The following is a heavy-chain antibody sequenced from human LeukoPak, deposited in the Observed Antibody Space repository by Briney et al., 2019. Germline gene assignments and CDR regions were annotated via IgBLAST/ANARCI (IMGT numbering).Heavy chain of an antibody. CDR1: GFTFSSYA. D-gene: IGHD6-13*01. V-gene: IGHV3-23*01. J-gene: IGHJ6*03. CDR2: ISGSDGST. Sequence: GGTLRLSCAASGFTFSSYAMSWVRQAPGKGLEWVSVISGSDGSTYYAESVKGRFTISRDKSKNTLYLQMNSLRAEDTAVYYCAKEGYSRGYYSYYYMDVWGKGTTVTVSS. CDR3: AKEGYSRGYYSYYYMDV.